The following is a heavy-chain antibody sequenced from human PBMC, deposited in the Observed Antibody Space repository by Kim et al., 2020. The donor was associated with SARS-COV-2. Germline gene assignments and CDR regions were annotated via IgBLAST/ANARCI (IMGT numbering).Heavy chain of an antibody. J-gene: IGHJ6*01. CDR2: XXWNSGSI. CDR1: GFTFDDYA. CDR3: XNVIXXSWRXGGGXXV. Sequence: GGSLRLSCAASGFTFDDYAMHWVRHAPGKGLXWVSGXXWNSGSIGYADSVKGRXXTSRXXPKNXLDLXXDSLRAEDTALYYCXNVIXXSWRXGGGXXVWGXXTTVXVSS. D-gene: IGHD6-13*01. V-gene: IGHV3-9*01.